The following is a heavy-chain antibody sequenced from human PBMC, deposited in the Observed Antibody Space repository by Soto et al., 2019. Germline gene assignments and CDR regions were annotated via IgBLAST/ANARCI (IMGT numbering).Heavy chain of an antibody. D-gene: IGHD3-9*01. CDR3: ARENDILTGYADYYYYYMDV. CDR1: GFTFSSYG. V-gene: IGHV3-33*01. CDR2: IWYDGSNK. J-gene: IGHJ6*03. Sequence: GGSLRLSCAASGFTFSSYGMHWVRQAPGKGLEWVAVIWYDGSNKYYADSVKGRFTISRDNSKNTLYLQMNSLRAEDTAVYYCARENDILTGYADYYYYYMDVWGKGTTVTAP.